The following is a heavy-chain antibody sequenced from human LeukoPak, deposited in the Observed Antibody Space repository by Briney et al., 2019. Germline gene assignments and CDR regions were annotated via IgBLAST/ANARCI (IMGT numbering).Heavy chain of an antibody. CDR3: ARGVVPEPTFDY. V-gene: IGHV4-4*07. D-gene: IGHD2-2*01. CDR2: IYTSGST. CDR1: GGSISSYY. J-gene: IGHJ4*02. Sequence: SETLSLTCTVSGGSISSYYRSWIRQPAGKGLEWIGRIYTSGSTNYNPSLKSRVTMSVDTSKDQFSLKLSSVTAADTAVYYCARGVVPEPTFDYWGQGTLVTVSS.